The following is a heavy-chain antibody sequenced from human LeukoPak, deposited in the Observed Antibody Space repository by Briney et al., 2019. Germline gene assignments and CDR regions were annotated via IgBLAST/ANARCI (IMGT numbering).Heavy chain of an antibody. CDR2: IGSSGSYI. CDR1: GFTFSSYH. CDR3: ARATQDYYYYMDV. V-gene: IGHV3-21*04. Sequence: GGSLRLSCEVSGFTFSSYHMNWVRQAPGKGLEWVSSIGSSGSYIYYADSVKGRFTISRDNSKNTLYLQMNSLRAEDTAVYYCARATQDYYYYMDVWGKGTTVTVSS. J-gene: IGHJ6*03.